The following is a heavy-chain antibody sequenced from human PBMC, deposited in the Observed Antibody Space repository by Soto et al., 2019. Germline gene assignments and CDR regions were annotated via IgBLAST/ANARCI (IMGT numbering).Heavy chain of an antibody. CDR1: GGSISSGDYY. D-gene: IGHD3-3*02. Sequence: QVQLQESGPGLVKPSQTLSLTCTVSGGSISSGDYYWIWIRQHPGKGLEWIGYIYYSGITYYNPSLKSRVTISVDTSRNQFSRKLSSVTAADTAVYYCARAPLISIFFAYGMDVWGQGTTVTVSS. CDR2: IYYSGIT. CDR3: ARAPLISIFFAYGMDV. J-gene: IGHJ6*02. V-gene: IGHV4-31*03.